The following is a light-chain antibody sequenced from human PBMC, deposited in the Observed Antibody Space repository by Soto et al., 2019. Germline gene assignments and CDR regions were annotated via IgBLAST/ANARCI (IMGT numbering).Light chain of an antibody. CDR3: QQYNSYSRT. V-gene: IGKV1-5*01. J-gene: IGKJ1*01. CDR1: QSISSL. CDR2: DAS. Sequence: DIQMTQSPSTLSGSVGDRVTITCRASQSISSLLAWYQQKPGKAPKLLIYDASSLESGVPSRFSGSGSGTEFTLTISSLQPDDFATYYCQQYNSYSRTFGQGTKVDIK.